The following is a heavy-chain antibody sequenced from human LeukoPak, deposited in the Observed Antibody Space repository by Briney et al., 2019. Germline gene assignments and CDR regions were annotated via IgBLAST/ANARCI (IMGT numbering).Heavy chain of an antibody. CDR1: GFTFSSYW. D-gene: IGHD2-2*01. CDR2: IRQDGSQI. Sequence: GGSLRLSCATSGFTFSSYWMSWVRRAPGKGLEWVANIRQDGSQIFYVDSVKGRFTISRDTAKNSLSLQMNSLRAEDTAVYYCAREYCSGTSCYGYFDYWGQGTLVTVSS. J-gene: IGHJ4*02. CDR3: AREYCSGTSCYGYFDY. V-gene: IGHV3-7*01.